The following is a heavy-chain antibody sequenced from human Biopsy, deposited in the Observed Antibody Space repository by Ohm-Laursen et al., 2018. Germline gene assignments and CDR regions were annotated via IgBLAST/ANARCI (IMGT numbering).Heavy chain of an antibody. CDR2: INPQSGGE. Sequence: GASVKVSCKTSANIFTDYYMHWVRQAPGQGLEWMGWINPQSGGEHYAQKFKDRVTMTRDTSISTAYMELSSLRSDYTAVYYCASKLDYSSGYPYWGQGTLVTVSS. CDR3: ASKLDYSSGYPY. J-gene: IGHJ4*02. V-gene: IGHV1-2*02. D-gene: IGHD3-22*01. CDR1: ANIFTDYY.